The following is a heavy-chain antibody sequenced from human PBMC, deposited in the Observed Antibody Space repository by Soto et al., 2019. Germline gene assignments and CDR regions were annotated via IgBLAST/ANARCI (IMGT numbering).Heavy chain of an antibody. V-gene: IGHV1-3*01. CDR1: GYTFTSYA. CDR2: INAGNGNT. CDR3: ARGYGGPIGWFDP. D-gene: IGHD3-16*01. J-gene: IGHJ5*02. Sequence: QVQLVQSGAEVKKPGASVKVSCKASGYTFTSYAMHWVRQAPGQRLEWMGWINAGNGNTKYSQKFQGRVTITRETSASTAYMELCSLRSEDTAVYYCARGYGGPIGWFDPWGQGTLVTVSS.